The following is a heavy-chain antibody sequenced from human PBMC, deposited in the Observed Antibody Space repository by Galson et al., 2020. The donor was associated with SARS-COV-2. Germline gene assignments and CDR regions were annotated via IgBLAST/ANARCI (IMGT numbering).Heavy chain of an antibody. D-gene: IGHD2-8*01. CDR3: ARGGSRPIMVFDYYYFYMDV. CDR1: GGSFSDYS. J-gene: IGHJ6*03. Sequence: SETLSLTCAAYGGSFSDYSWTWVRQPPGKGLEWIGEISHSGSTNYSPSLKSRVFMSVDTSKNQFSLKLSSVTAADTAVYYCARGGSRPIMVFDYYYFYMDVWGKGTTVTVSS. CDR2: ISHSGST. V-gene: IGHV4-34*01.